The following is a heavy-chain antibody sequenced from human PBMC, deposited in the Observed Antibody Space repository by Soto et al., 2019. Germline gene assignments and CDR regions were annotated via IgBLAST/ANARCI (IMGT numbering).Heavy chain of an antibody. J-gene: IGHJ6*02. V-gene: IGHV3-23*01. D-gene: IGHD5-18*01. CDR1: GFTFSNYA. Sequence: GGSLRLSCAASGFTFSNYAMSWVRQAPGKGLEWVSATSGSGDSTYYADSVKGRFTISRDNSKNTLYLQMNSLRAEDTAVYYWAKRNTANVPLNYGMDVWGQGTTVTVSS. CDR2: TSGSGDST. CDR3: AKRNTANVPLNYGMDV.